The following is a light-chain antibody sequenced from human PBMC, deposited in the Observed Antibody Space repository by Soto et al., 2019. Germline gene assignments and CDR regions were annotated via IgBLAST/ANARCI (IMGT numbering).Light chain of an antibody. CDR3: MQPLQSWT. V-gene: IGKV2-28*01. CDR2: LGS. Sequence: DIVMTQSPLCLPVTPGEPASISCRSSQSLLHSNGYNYLDWYLQKPGQSPQLLIYLGSNRASGVPDRISGSGSGTDFTLKISRVEAEDVGVYYCMQPLQSWTFGQGTKVEIK. J-gene: IGKJ1*01. CDR1: QSLLHSNGYNY.